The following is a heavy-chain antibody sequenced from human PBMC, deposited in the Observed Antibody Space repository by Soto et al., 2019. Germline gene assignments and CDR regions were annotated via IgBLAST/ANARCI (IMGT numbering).Heavy chain of an antibody. CDR2: ISYDGSNK. Sequence: QVQLVEAGGGVVQPGRSLRLSCAASGFTFSSYGMHWVRQAPGKGLEWVAVISYDGSNKYYADSVKGRFTISSDNSKNTLYLQMNSLRAEDTAVYYCAKSPTTVTTIWFDPWGQGTLVTVSS. D-gene: IGHD4-4*01. CDR1: GFTFSSYG. CDR3: AKSPTTVTTIWFDP. V-gene: IGHV3-30*18. J-gene: IGHJ5*02.